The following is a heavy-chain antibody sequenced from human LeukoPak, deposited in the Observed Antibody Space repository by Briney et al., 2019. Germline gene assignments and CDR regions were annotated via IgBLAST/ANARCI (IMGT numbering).Heavy chain of an antibody. CDR3: ASTRRAAVAGRFDS. CDR2: IYHSGNT. Sequence: SETLSLTCNVSGASMSSNYWSWIRQPPGKGLEWIGYIYHSGNTNYSPSLESRVTMSVDESKNQFSLRVHFVSAADTAVYYCASTRRAAVAGRFDSWGQGTLVTVSS. J-gene: IGHJ4*02. V-gene: IGHV4-4*09. CDR1: GASMSSNY. D-gene: IGHD6-19*01.